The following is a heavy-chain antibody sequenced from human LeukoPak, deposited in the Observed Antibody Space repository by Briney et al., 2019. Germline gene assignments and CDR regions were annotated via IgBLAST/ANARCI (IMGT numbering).Heavy chain of an antibody. D-gene: IGHD1-26*01. J-gene: IGHJ4*02. V-gene: IGHV3-74*01. CDR2: ISTDAWSTT. CDR3: ARDLSSGSYRFFDY. CDR1: GFTFRTYW. Sequence: GGSLRLSCAASGFTFRTYWMHWVRQAPGEGLVWVSRISTDAWSTTDYAGSVKGRFTISGDNAKTTLYLQMNILRAEDTAVYYCARDLSSGSYRFFDYWGQGTLVTVAS.